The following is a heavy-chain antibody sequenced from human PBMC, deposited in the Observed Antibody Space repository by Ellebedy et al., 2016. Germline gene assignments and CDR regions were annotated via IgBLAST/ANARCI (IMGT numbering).Heavy chain of an antibody. CDR1: GFTFNDYS. CDR2: ISNSDSAI. V-gene: IGHV3-11*04. D-gene: IGHD1-26*01. Sequence: GESLKISCAASGFTFNDYSMSWIRQAPGKGLEWISYISNSDSAIYYADSVKGRFTISRDNAKNSLFLQMNSLRAEDTAVYYCARDGIVGGTTEYYFDYWGQGTQVTVSS. CDR3: ARDGIVGGTTEYYFDY. J-gene: IGHJ4*02.